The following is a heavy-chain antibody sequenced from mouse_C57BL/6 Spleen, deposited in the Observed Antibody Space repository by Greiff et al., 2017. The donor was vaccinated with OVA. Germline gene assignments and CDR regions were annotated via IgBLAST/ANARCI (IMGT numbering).Heavy chain of an antibody. D-gene: IGHD2-3*01. CDR3: ARWDDGYYYFDY. CDR2: IHPNSGST. J-gene: IGHJ2*01. CDR1: GYTFTSYW. V-gene: IGHV1-64*01. Sequence: QVQLQQPGAELVKPGASVKLSCKASGYTFTSYWMHWVKQRPGQGLEWIGMIHPNSGSTNYNEKFKSKATLTVDKSSSTAYMQLSSLTSEDSAVYYCARWDDGYYYFDYWGQGTTLTVSS.